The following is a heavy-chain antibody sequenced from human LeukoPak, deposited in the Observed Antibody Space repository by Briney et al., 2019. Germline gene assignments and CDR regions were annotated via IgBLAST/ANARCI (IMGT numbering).Heavy chain of an antibody. Sequence: GGSLRLSCVVSGFTVSSNYVSWVRQAPGKGLEWVSIIYSDGTTYYADSVKGRFTISRDNAKNSLYLQMNSLRAEDTAVYYCARDQDYYDSSGYYLIFDYWGQGTLVTVSS. V-gene: IGHV3-53*01. CDR2: IYSDGTT. CDR1: GFTVSSNY. CDR3: ARDQDYYDSSGYYLIFDY. J-gene: IGHJ4*02. D-gene: IGHD3-22*01.